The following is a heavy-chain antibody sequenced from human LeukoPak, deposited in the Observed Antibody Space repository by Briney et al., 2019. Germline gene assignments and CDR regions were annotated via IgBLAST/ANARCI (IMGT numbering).Heavy chain of an antibody. Sequence: PGGSLRLSCAASGFTFSSYAMSWVRQAPGKGLEWVSAISGSGGSTYYADSVKGRFTISRDNSKNTLYLQMNSLRAEDTAVYYCAKAPYYDFWSGYSDYWGQGTLVTVSS. CDR2: ISGSGGST. CDR1: GFTFSSYA. CDR3: AKAPYYDFWSGYSDY. D-gene: IGHD3-3*01. J-gene: IGHJ4*02. V-gene: IGHV3-23*01.